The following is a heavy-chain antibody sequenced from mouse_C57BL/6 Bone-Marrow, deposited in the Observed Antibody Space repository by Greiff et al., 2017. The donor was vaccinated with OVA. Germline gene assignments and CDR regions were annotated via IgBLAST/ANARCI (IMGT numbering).Heavy chain of an antibody. CDR2: IYPRSGNT. J-gene: IGHJ4*01. CDR1: GYTFTSYG. CDR3: AGPTVVATEAMDY. D-gene: IGHD1-1*01. Sequence: VQLVESGAELARPGASVKLSCKASGYTFTSYGISWVKQRTGQGLEWIGEIYPRSGNTYYNEKFKGKATLTADKSSSTAYMELRSLTSEYSAVYFCAGPTVVATEAMDYWGQGTSVTVSS. V-gene: IGHV1-81*01.